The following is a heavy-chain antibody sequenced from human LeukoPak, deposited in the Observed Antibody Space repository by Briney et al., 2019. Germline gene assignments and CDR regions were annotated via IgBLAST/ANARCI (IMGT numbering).Heavy chain of an antibody. CDR1: GFTISSYS. Sequence: GGSLRLSCAASGFTISSYSMNWVRQAPGKGLEWVSSISSSSSYIYYADSVKGRFTISRDNAKNSLYLQMNSLRAEDTAVYYCARLVEGVFDYWGQGTLVTVSS. V-gene: IGHV3-21*01. CDR3: ARLVEGVFDY. J-gene: IGHJ4*02. CDR2: ISSSSSYI. D-gene: IGHD6-6*01.